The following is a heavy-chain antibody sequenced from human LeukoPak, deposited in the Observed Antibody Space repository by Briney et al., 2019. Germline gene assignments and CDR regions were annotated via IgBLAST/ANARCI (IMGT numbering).Heavy chain of an antibody. Sequence: SETLSLTCTVSGGSISSYYWSWIRQPPGKGLEWIGYIYYSGSTNYNPSLKSRVTISVDTSKNQFSLKLSSVTAADTAVYYCARLPPYSSSWYFDYWGQGTLVTVSS. D-gene: IGHD6-13*01. CDR2: IYYSGST. J-gene: IGHJ4*02. CDR3: ARLPPYSSSWYFDY. V-gene: IGHV4-59*12. CDR1: GGSISSYY.